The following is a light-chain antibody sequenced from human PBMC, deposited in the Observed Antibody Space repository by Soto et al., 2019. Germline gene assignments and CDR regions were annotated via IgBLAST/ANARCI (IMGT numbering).Light chain of an antibody. CDR2: DVS. CDR1: SSDVGGYNY. J-gene: IGLJ2*01. CDR3: SSYTSSSTAVV. Sequence: QSALTQPASVSGSPGQSITISCTGTSSDVGGYNYVSWYQQYPGKAPKLMIYDVSKRPSGVSNPFSGSKSGNTASLTISGLQAEDEADYYCSSYTSSSTAVVFGGGTKLTVL. V-gene: IGLV2-14*01.